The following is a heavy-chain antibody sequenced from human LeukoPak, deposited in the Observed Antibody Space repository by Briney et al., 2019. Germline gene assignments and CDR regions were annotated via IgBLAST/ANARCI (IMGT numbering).Heavy chain of an antibody. J-gene: IGHJ3*02. CDR1: GGSISSSSYY. V-gene: IGHV4-39*01. CDR2: IYYSGST. CDR3: ARHPSSDAFDI. Sequence: PSETLSLTCTVSGGSISSSSYYWGWIRQPPGKGLEWIGSIYYSGSTYYNPSLKSRVTISVDTSKNQFSLKLSSVTAADMAVYYCARHPSSDAFDIWGQGTMVTVSS.